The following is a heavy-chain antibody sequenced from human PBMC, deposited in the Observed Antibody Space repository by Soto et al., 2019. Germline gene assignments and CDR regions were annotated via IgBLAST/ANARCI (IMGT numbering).Heavy chain of an antibody. CDR1: GCTFTDYA. Sequence: AAVKVSCNPSGCTFTDYAMHWVRQAPGQRLEWMGWINAGNGHTKYSQKFQVRVTITRDTSARTAYMELSSLRSEDTAVYYCARGLNLYYFEYWGQGTLVTVSS. CDR3: ARGLNLYYFEY. J-gene: IGHJ4*02. D-gene: IGHD1-20*01. CDR2: INAGNGHT. V-gene: IGHV1-3*01.